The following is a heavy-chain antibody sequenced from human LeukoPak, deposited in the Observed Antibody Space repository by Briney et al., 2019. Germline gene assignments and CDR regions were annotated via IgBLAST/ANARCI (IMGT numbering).Heavy chain of an antibody. Sequence: GGSLRLSCAASGFTFSSYGMHWVRQAPGKGLEWVAVISYDGSNKYYADSVKGRFTISRDNSKNTLYPQMNSLRAEDTAVYYCANAHSGYPDYWGQGTLVTVSS. CDR3: ANAHSGYPDY. CDR2: ISYDGSNK. V-gene: IGHV3-30*18. CDR1: GFTFSSYG. D-gene: IGHD3-22*01. J-gene: IGHJ4*02.